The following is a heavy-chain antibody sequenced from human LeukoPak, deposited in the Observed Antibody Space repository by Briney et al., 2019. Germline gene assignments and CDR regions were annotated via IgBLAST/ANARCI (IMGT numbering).Heavy chain of an antibody. CDR1: GFTFRIYS. Sequence: GGSLRLSCAASGFTFRIYSMNCVRHAPGERLECVSSISSSRSYIYYADSVKGRFTISRDNAKNSLYLQMNSLRAEDTAGYECARDLRRDSYGYSDYWGQGTLVTVSS. V-gene: IGHV3-21*01. CDR2: ISSSRSYI. CDR3: ARDLRRDSYGYSDY. D-gene: IGHD5-18*01. J-gene: IGHJ4*02.